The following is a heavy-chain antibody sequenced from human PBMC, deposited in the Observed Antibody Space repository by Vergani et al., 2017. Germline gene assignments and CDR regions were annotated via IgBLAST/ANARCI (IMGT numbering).Heavy chain of an antibody. V-gene: IGHV4-61*02. D-gene: IGHD3-10*01. CDR3: AGGSITMVRGVPQFWFDP. CDR1: GGSISSGSYY. CDR2: IYTSGST. Sequence: QVQLQESGPGLVKPSQTLSLTCTVSGGSISSGSYYWSWIRQPAGKGLEWIGRIYTSGSTNYNPSLKSRVTISVDTSKNQFSLKLSSVTAADTAVYYCAGGSITMVRGVPQFWFDPWGQGTLVTVSS. J-gene: IGHJ5*02.